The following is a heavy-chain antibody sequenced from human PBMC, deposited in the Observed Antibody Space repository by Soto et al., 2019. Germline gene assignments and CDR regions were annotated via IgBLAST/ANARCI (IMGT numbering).Heavy chain of an antibody. V-gene: IGHV4-30-2*01. D-gene: IGHD3-10*01. Sequence: TLSLTCAVSGASISSGGYSGSWIRQPPGKGLEWIGYIYHSGSTYYNPSLKSRVTISVDRSKNQFSLKLSSVTAADTAVYYCARARKWFGEFDYGMDVWGQGTKVTVYS. CDR1: GASISSGGYS. CDR3: ARARKWFGEFDYGMDV. CDR2: IYHSGST. J-gene: IGHJ6*02.